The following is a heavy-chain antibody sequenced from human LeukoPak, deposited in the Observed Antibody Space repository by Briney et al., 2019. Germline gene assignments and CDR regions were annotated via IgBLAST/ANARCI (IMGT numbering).Heavy chain of an antibody. J-gene: IGHJ3*02. D-gene: IGHD1-14*01. CDR3: ARAPGINDAFDI. CDR2: IIPIFGTA. Sequence: SVKVSCKASGGTFSSYAISWVRQAPGQGLEWMGGIIPIFGTANYAQKFQGRVTITADESTSTAYMELSSLGSEDTAVYYCARAPGINDAFDIWGQGTMVTVSS. V-gene: IGHV1-69*13. CDR1: GGTFSSYA.